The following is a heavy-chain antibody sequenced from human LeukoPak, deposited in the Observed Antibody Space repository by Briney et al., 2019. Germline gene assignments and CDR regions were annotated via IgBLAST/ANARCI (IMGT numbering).Heavy chain of an antibody. CDR2: ISSSLSTI. CDR3: VRGPRYSGYDYFDY. J-gene: IGHJ4*02. V-gene: IGHV3-48*01. CDR1: GCTFSTYS. Sequence: GGSLRLSCAASGCTFSTYSMNWVRQAPGKGLEWVSYISSSLSTIYYADSVKGRFTISRDNAKNSLYLQMCSLRREDTAVYFCVRGPRYSGYDYFDYWGQGTLVTVSS. D-gene: IGHD5-12*01.